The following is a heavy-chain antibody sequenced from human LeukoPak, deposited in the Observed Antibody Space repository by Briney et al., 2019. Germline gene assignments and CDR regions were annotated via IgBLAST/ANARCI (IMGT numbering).Heavy chain of an antibody. Sequence: GGALRLSCAASGFTFSSYEMNWVRQAPGKGLEWVSYISSSGSTIYYADSVKGRFTISRDNAKNSLYLQMNSLRAEDTAVYYCARAEWELLPFDYWGQGTLVTVSS. V-gene: IGHV3-48*03. CDR1: GFTFSSYE. CDR2: ISSSGSTI. J-gene: IGHJ4*02. CDR3: ARAEWELLPFDY. D-gene: IGHD1-26*01.